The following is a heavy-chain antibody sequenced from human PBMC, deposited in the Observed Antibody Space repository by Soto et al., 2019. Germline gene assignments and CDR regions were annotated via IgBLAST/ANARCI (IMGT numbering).Heavy chain of an antibody. Sequence: QGLEWMGGIIPIFGTANYAQKFQGRVTITADESTSTAYMELSSLRSEDTAVYYCARVDFRDMTTVTNRFDYYGMDVWGQGTTVTVSS. D-gene: IGHD4-17*01. J-gene: IGHJ6*02. V-gene: IGHV1-69*01. CDR2: IIPIFGTA. CDR3: ARVDFRDMTTVTNRFDYYGMDV.